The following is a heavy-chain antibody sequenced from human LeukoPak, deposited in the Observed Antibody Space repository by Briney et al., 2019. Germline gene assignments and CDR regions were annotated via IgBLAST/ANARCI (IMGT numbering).Heavy chain of an antibody. V-gene: IGHV1-69*01. D-gene: IGHD6-6*01. CDR1: GGTFSSYA. CDR2: IIPIFGTA. Sequence: ASVRVSCKSSGGTFSSYAISWVRQPPGQGLEWMGGIIPIFGTANYAQKFQGRVTITADESTSTAYMELSSLRSEDTAVYYCARKSLAARQGYYYGMDVWGQGTTVTVSS. J-gene: IGHJ6*02. CDR3: ARKSLAARQGYYYGMDV.